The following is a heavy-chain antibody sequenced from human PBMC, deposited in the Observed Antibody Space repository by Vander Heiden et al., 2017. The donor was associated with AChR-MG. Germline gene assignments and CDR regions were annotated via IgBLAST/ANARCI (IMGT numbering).Heavy chain of an antibody. D-gene: IGHD3-16*02. Sequence: EVQLVESGGGLVQPGGSLRLSCAASGFTFSSYWMSWVRQAPGKGLEWVANITQDGSEKYYVDSVKGRFTISRDNAKNSLYLQMNSLRAEDTAVYYCARDPLMITFGGVIGVFDYWGQGTLVTVSS. CDR1: GFTFSSYW. V-gene: IGHV3-7*01. J-gene: IGHJ4*02. CDR2: ITQDGSEK. CDR3: ARDPLMITFGGVIGVFDY.